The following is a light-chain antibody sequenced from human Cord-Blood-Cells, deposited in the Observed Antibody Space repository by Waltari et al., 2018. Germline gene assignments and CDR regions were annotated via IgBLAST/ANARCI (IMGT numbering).Light chain of an antibody. CDR1: RLDVGIYNL. V-gene: IGLV2-23*01. J-gene: IGLJ2*01. CDR2: EGS. Sequence: QSALTQPASVSGSPGQSITISCTGTRLDVGIYNLFSWYQQHPGKAPKLMIYEGSKRPSGVSNRFSGSKSGNTASLTISGLQAEDEADYYCCSYAGSSTVVFGGGTKLTVL. CDR3: CSYAGSSTVV.